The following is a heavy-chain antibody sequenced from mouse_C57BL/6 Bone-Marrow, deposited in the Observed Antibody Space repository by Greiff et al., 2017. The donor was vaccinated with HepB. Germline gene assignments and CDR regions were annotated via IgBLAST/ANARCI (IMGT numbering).Heavy chain of an antibody. Sequence: EVQLQESGGGLVKPGGSLKLSCAASGFTFSDYGMHWVRQAPEKGLEWVAYISSGSSTIYYADTVKGRFTISRDNAKNTLFLQMTSLRSEDTAMYYCARPASYYPAWFAYWGQGTLVTVSA. CDR1: GFTFSDYG. V-gene: IGHV5-17*01. J-gene: IGHJ3*01. D-gene: IGHD2-10*01. CDR2: ISSGSSTI. CDR3: ARPASYYPAWFAY.